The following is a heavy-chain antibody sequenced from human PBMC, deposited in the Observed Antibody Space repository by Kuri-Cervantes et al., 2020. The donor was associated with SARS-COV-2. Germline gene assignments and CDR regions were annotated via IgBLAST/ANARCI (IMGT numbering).Heavy chain of an antibody. D-gene: IGHD6-13*01. CDR1: GGTFSSYA. V-gene: IGHV1-69*04. CDR3: ARDAAADNLSDY. Sequence: SVKVSCKAPGGTFSSYAISWVRQAPGQGLEWMGRIIPIFGIANYAQKFQGRVTITADNSTSTAYMELSSMRSEDTAVYYCARDAAADNLSDYWGQGTLVTVSS. J-gene: IGHJ4*02. CDR2: IIPIFGIA.